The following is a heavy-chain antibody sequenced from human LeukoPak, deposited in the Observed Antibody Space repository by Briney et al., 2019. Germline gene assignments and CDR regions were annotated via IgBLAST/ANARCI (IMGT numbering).Heavy chain of an antibody. Sequence: SETLSLTCTVSGVSISSYYWSWLRQPAGKGLEWIGRIYTSGSTNYNPSLKSRVTISVDTSKNQFSLKLSSVTAADTAVYYCARGGKSGYPTNYMDVWGKGTTVTISS. CDR3: ARGGKSGYPTNYMDV. V-gene: IGHV4-4*07. J-gene: IGHJ6*03. D-gene: IGHD5-12*01. CDR1: GVSISSYY. CDR2: IYTSGST.